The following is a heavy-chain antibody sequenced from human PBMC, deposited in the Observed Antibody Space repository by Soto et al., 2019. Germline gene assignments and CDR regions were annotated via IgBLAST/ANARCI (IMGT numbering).Heavy chain of an antibody. CDR1: GFTFSDYA. CDR2: ISYEGSEK. J-gene: IGHJ4*02. V-gene: IGHV3-30*03. CDR3: ARTYYDFWSGFSD. Sequence: PRLSCAASGFTFSDYAMHWIRQPPGKGLEWVAIISYEGSEKYYSDSVKGRFTISRDNSKNTVYLQMNSVRGDDTAVYYCARTYYDFWSGFSDWGQGALVTVSS. D-gene: IGHD3-3*01.